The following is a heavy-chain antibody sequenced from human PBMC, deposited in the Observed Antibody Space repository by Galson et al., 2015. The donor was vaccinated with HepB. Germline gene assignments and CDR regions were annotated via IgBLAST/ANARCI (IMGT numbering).Heavy chain of an antibody. CDR2: TYYRSKWYN. CDR3: ARGHFMITFGGVIVIPDWFDP. J-gene: IGHJ5*02. CDR1: GDSVSSNSAA. Sequence: CAISGDSVSSNSAAWNWIRQSPSRGLEWLGRTYYRSKWYNDYAVSVKSRITINPDTSKNQFSLQLNSVTPEDTAVYYCARGHFMITFGGVIVIPDWFDPWGQGTLVTVSS. D-gene: IGHD3-16*02. V-gene: IGHV6-1*01.